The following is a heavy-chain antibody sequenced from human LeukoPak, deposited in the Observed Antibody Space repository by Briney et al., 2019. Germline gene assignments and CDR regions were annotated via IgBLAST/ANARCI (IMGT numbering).Heavy chain of an antibody. CDR2: ISTSGGST. Sequence: GGSLRLSCAASGFTFSTYAMSWVRQAPGKGLEWVSTISTSGGSTYYADSVKGRFTISRDNSKNTLYLQMNSVRAKDTAVYYCANRISSSSGFDSWGQGTLVTVSS. D-gene: IGHD6-6*01. V-gene: IGHV3-23*01. CDR1: GFTFSTYA. J-gene: IGHJ4*02. CDR3: ANRISSSSGFDS.